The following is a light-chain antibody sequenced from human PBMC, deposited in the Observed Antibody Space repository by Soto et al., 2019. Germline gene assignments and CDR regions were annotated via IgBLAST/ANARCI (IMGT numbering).Light chain of an antibody. CDR3: GQFVSSPPRT. CDR2: GVS. V-gene: IGKV3-20*01. Sequence: EIVLTQSPGTLSLSPGEKATLSCRASQSVGDTFLSWYQQKPGPAPRLLIYGVSNRATGIPDRFSGSGSGTDFILTISRLEPEDFALYYCGQFVSSPPRTFGQGTKVEIK. J-gene: IGKJ1*01. CDR1: QSVGDTF.